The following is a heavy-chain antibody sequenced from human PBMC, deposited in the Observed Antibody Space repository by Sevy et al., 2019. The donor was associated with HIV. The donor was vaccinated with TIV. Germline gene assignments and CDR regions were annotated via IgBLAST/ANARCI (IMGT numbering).Heavy chain of an antibody. D-gene: IGHD3-22*01. Sequence: GGSLRLSCAASGFTFSDYYMSWIRQAPGKGLEWVANIKQDESEKYYVASVKGRFTISRDNAKNSVYLQMNSLRPEDTAIYYCARGNSGSFDYWGQGTLVTVSS. CDR2: IKQDESEK. CDR1: GFTFSDYY. V-gene: IGHV3-7*04. CDR3: ARGNSGSFDY. J-gene: IGHJ4*02.